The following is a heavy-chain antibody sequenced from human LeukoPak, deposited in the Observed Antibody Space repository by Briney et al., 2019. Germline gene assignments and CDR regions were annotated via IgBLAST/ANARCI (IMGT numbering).Heavy chain of an antibody. CDR2: ISRSGGNT. D-gene: IGHD2-2*03. J-gene: IGHJ4*02. CDR1: GFTFSSHD. CDR3: ARVGDRSGNGYSH. Sequence: PGGSLRLSCAASGFTFSSHDMHWVRQAPGKGLEFVSAISRSGGNTYYANSVKGRFTISRDTSKNTLYLQVGSLRVEDMAVYYCARVGDRSGNGYSHWGQGTLVTVSS. V-gene: IGHV3-64*01.